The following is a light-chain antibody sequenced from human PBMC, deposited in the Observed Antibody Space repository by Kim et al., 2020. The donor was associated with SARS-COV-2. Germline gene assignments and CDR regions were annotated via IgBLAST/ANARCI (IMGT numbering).Light chain of an antibody. Sequence: DIQMNQSPSALSASVGDRVTITCRASQTVYSWLAWYQQKPEKAPRLLIYDASNLESGVPSRFSGSGSGTEFTLTISSLQPDDFATYYCQQYNSYSFTFGQGTKLEI. CDR2: DAS. J-gene: IGKJ2*01. CDR1: QTVYSW. CDR3: QQYNSYSFT. V-gene: IGKV1-5*01.